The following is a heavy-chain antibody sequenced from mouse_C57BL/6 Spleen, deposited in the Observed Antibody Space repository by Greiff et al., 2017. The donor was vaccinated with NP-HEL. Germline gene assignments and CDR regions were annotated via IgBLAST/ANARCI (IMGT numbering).Heavy chain of an antibody. V-gene: IGHV1-80*01. CDR3: ARGRAYDYAWFAY. D-gene: IGHD2-4*01. CDR1: GYAFSSYW. Sequence: QVQLQQSGAELVKPGASVKISCKASGYAFSSYWMNWVKQRPGKGLEWIGQIYPGDGDTNYNGKFKGKATLTADKASSTAYMQLSSLTSEDSAVYFCARGRAYDYAWFAYWGQGTLVTVSA. CDR2: IYPGDGDT. J-gene: IGHJ3*01.